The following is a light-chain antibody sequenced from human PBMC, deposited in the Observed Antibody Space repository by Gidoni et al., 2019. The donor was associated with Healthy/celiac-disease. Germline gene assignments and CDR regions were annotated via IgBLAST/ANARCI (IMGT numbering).Light chain of an antibody. CDR2: AAS. CDR1: QSISSY. Sequence: RVTITCRASQSISSYLNWYQQKPGKAPKLLIYAASSLQSGVPSRFSGSGSGTDFTLTISSLQPEDFATYYCQQSYSTSPTFGPGTKVDIK. CDR3: QQSYSTSPT. J-gene: IGKJ3*01. V-gene: IGKV1-39*01.